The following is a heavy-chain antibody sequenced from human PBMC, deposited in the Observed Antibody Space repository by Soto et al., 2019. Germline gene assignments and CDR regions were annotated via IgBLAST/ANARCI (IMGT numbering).Heavy chain of an antibody. V-gene: IGHV3-21*06. J-gene: IGHJ4*02. Sequence: GGSLRLSCAASGFTFSSYSMTWVRQAPGKGLEWVSSISSSGSYIYYADSVKGRFTISRDNAKSSLYLQVNSLRVEDTAVYYCVRESAGPAISFGDYWGQGTLVTVSS. D-gene: IGHD3-16*01. CDR3: VRESAGPAISFGDY. CDR1: GFTFSSYS. CDR2: ISSSGSYI.